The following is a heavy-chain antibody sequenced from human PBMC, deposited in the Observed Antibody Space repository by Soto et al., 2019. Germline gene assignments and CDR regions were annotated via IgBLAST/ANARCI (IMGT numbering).Heavy chain of an antibody. Sequence: QVQLQESGPGLVKPSQTLSLTCTVSGGSISSGGYYWSWIRQHPGKGLAWIGYIYYSGSTYYNPSLKSRVTISVDTSKNQFSLKLSSVTAADTAVYYCARDQHDILTGYHFDYWGQGTLVTVSS. J-gene: IGHJ4*02. V-gene: IGHV4-31*03. D-gene: IGHD3-9*01. CDR3: ARDQHDILTGYHFDY. CDR1: GGSISSGGYY. CDR2: IYYSGST.